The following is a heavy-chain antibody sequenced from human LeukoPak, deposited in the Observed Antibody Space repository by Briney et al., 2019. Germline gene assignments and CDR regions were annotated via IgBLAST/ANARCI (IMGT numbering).Heavy chain of an antibody. CDR2: IYYSGST. V-gene: IGHV4-61*05. CDR3: ARARSGSSGYFSAVDI. Sequence: SETLSLTCTVSGGSISSSSYYWGWIRQPPGKGLEWIGYIYYSGSTNYNPSLKSRVTMSVDTSKNQFSLKLTSVTAADTAMYYCARARSGSSGYFSAVDIWGQGTMVTVSS. CDR1: GGSISSSSYY. J-gene: IGHJ3*02. D-gene: IGHD3-22*01.